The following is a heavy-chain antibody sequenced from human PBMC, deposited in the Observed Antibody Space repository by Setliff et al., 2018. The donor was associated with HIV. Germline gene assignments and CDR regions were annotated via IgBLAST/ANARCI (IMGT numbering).Heavy chain of an antibody. D-gene: IGHD3-10*01. J-gene: IGHJ4*02. Sequence: GGSLRLSCAASGFSFGSYGLHWVRQAPGKGLEWVALIWYDGTNKYYADSVKGRFTISRDNSKNTLYLQMNSLRAEDTAVYYCAKDPYYGSGSYLYYFDYWGQGTLVTVSS. CDR2: IWYDGTNK. CDR1: GFSFGSYG. V-gene: IGHV3-33*06. CDR3: AKDPYYGSGSYLYYFDY.